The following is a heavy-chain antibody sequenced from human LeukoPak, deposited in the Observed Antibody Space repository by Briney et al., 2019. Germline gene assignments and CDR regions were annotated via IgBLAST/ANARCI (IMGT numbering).Heavy chain of an antibody. CDR2: ISGSGGST. V-gene: IGHV3-23*01. CDR1: GFTFSSYA. J-gene: IGHJ3*02. Sequence: GGSLRLSCAASGFTFSSYAMSWVRQAPGKGLEWVSAISGSGGSTYYADTVKGRFTISRDNSKNTLYLQMNSLRAEDTAVYYCARDGDLGYCSGGSCFDDAFDIWGQGTMVTVSS. CDR3: ARDGDLGYCSGGSCFDDAFDI. D-gene: IGHD2-15*01.